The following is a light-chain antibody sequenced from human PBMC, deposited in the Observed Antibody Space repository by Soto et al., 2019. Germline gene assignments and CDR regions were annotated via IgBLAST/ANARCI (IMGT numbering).Light chain of an antibody. Sequence: DIQMTQSPSTLSASVGDRVTITCRASQSIDRWLAWYQQKPGKAPKLLIYRASSLESGVPSRFCGSGSGTEFTLTISSLQPDDFTTYHCQQYKTYTYTFAQGTKLEIK. V-gene: IGKV1-5*03. CDR1: QSIDRW. J-gene: IGKJ2*01. CDR2: RAS. CDR3: QQYKTYTYT.